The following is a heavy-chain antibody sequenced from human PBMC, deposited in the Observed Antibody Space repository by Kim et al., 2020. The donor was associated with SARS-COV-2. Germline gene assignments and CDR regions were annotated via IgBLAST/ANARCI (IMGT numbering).Heavy chain of an antibody. CDR3: ARDQPYGDYEGSGYFDY. CDR2: INPSGGST. Sequence: ASVKVSCKASGYTFTSYYMHWVRQAPGQGLEWMGIINPSGGSTSYAQKFQGRVTMTRDTSTSTVYMELSSLRSEDTAVYYCARDQPYGDYEGSGYFDYWGQGTLVTVSS. D-gene: IGHD4-17*01. V-gene: IGHV1-46*01. CDR1: GYTFTSYY. J-gene: IGHJ4*02.